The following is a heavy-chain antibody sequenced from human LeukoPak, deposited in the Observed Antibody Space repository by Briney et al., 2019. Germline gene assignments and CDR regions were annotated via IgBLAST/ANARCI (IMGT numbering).Heavy chain of an antibody. D-gene: IGHD2-21*02. CDR1: GFTFSSYS. J-gene: IGHJ4*02. Sequence: GGSLRLSCAASGFTFSSYSMNWVRQAPGKGLEWVSAISGSGGSTYYADSVRGRFTISRDNSKNTLYLQMNSLRAEDTAVYYCAKATPTLAYCGGDCYPLPFDYWGQGTLVTVSS. CDR3: AKATPTLAYCGGDCYPLPFDY. CDR2: ISGSGGST. V-gene: IGHV3-23*01.